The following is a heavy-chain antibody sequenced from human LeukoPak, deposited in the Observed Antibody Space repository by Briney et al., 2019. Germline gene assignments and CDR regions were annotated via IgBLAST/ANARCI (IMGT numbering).Heavy chain of an antibody. CDR1: GFTFSSYS. Sequence: GGSLRLSCAASGFTFSSYSMNWVRQAPGKGLEWVSSISSSSSYIYYADSVKGRFTISRDNAKNSLYLQMNSLRAEDTAVYYCARCSGPSSTSCYIRGGAFDIWGQGTMVTVSS. CDR2: ISSSSSYI. V-gene: IGHV3-21*01. D-gene: IGHD2-2*02. J-gene: IGHJ3*02. CDR3: ARCSGPSSTSCYIRGGAFDI.